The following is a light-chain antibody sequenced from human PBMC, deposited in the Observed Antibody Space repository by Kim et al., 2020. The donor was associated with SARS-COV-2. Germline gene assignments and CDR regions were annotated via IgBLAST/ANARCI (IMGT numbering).Light chain of an antibody. CDR1: VLAKRY. Sequence: SVCPGQTARITCSGDVLAKRYVRWHQQKPGQAPVLVVYKDTERPSGIPGRFSGSSSGTTVTLTISGAHVEDEADYYCYSAADDNLVFGGGTKLTVL. V-gene: IGLV3-27*01. J-gene: IGLJ2*01. CDR3: YSAADDNLV. CDR2: KDT.